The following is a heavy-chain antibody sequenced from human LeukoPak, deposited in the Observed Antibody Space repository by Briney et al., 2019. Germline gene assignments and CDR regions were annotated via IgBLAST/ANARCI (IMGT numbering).Heavy chain of an antibody. CDR1: GGTFSSYA. CDR3: ARDGYCSGGSCYSHYYYGMDV. J-gene: IGHJ6*02. V-gene: IGHV1-69*13. D-gene: IGHD2-15*01. CDR2: IIPIFGTA. Sequence: EASVKVSCKASGGTFSSYAISRVRQAPGQGLEWMGGIIPIFGTANYAQKFQGRVTITADESTSTAYMELSSLRSEDTAVYYCARDGYCSGGSCYSHYYYGMDVWGQGTTVTVSS.